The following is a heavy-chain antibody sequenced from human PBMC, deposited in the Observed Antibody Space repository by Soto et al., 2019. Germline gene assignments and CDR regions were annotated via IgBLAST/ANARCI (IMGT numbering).Heavy chain of an antibody. D-gene: IGHD3-22*01. CDR2: ISASGGGT. CDR3: AREDSSGYYPWRY. J-gene: IGHJ4*02. CDR1: GFTFSTYA. V-gene: IGHV3-23*01. Sequence: AGGSLRLSCAASGFTFSTYAMSWVRQAPGKGLEWVSGISASGGGTYYADSVKGRFTISRDNSKNTLYLQMSSLRAEDTAVYYCAREDSSGYYPWRYWGQGTLVTVSS.